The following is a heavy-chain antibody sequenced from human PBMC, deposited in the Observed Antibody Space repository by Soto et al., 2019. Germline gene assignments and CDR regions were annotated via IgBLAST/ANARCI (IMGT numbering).Heavy chain of an antibody. D-gene: IGHD3-3*01. CDR1: GFSFSNFG. Sequence: EVQLVESGGSLVQPGGSLRLSCSASGFSFSNFGMSWVRQDPGKGLEWVASISGSGADTFYGDSVRGRSTISRDNSKNTLFLEMNGLTAEDPGIYYCAKSPMFGVVTHYFVHWGHGSLVTVSS. J-gene: IGHJ4*01. CDR3: AKSPMFGVVTHYFVH. V-gene: IGHV3-23*04. CDR2: ISGSGADT.